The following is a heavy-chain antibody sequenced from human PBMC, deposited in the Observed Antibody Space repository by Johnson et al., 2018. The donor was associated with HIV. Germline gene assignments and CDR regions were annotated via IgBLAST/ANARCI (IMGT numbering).Heavy chain of an antibody. CDR1: GFTFSSYG. Sequence: QVQLVESGGGVVQPGGSLRLSCAASGFTFSSYGMHWVRQAPGKGLEWVAVISYDGSNKYYADSVKGRFTISRDNSKNTLYLQMNSLRAEDTAVYYCARDSMVRGVNAFDIWGQGTMVTVSS. CDR3: ARDSMVRGVNAFDI. V-gene: IGHV3-30*19. J-gene: IGHJ3*02. D-gene: IGHD3-10*01. CDR2: ISYDGSNK.